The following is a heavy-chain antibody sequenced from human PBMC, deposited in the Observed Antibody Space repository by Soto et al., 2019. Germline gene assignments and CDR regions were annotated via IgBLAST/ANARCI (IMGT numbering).Heavy chain of an antibody. CDR2: IYYSGNT. D-gene: IGHD4-4*01. Sequence: SETLSLTCTVSSGSISYSSYYWAWIRQPPGKGLEWIGSIYYSGNTYYNPSLTSRVTMSVDTSKNQFSLKLSSVTAADTAVYYCARPYNNYNYFDYWGQGTLVTSPQ. J-gene: IGHJ4*02. V-gene: IGHV4-39*01. CDR1: SGSISYSSYY. CDR3: ARPYNNYNYFDY.